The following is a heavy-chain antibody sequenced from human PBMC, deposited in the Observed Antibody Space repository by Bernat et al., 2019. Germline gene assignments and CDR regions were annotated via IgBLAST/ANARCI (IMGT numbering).Heavy chain of an antibody. V-gene: IGHV3-15*01. J-gene: IGHJ4*02. CDR3: TTDEWF. CDR2: IKSQTDGGTI. CDR1: GFTFSNSW. D-gene: IGHD2-8*01. Sequence: EVQLVESGGDLVKPVGSLRLSCAASGFTFSNSWMSWVRQAPGKGLEWVARIKSQTDGGTIDYAAPVKGRFSISRDDSKYMLYLEMKSLKTEDTAVYYCTTDEWFWGQGTLVIVSS.